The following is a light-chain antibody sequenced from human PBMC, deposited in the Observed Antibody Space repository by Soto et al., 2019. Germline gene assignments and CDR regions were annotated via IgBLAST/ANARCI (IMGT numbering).Light chain of an antibody. CDR1: QTVNRNY. CDR3: QQYIDWPRT. CDR2: GVS. J-gene: IGKJ1*01. Sequence: EIVLTQSPGTLALSLGDGATLSCRASQTVNRNYLAWYHQKPGQPPRLLIYGVSNRAIGVPDRFSGDGSGTEFTLTIVRLEPDDFGTYYCQQYIDWPRTFGQGTRVEVK. V-gene: IGKV3-20*01.